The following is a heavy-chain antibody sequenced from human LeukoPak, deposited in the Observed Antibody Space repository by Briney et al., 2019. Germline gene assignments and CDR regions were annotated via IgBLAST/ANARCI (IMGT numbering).Heavy chain of an antibody. Sequence: ETLSLTCAXYGGSFSGYYWSWIRQPPGKGLEWIGEINHSGSTNYNPSLKSRVTISVDTSKNQFSLKLSSVTAADTAVYYCARAAYYDFWSGYPHYGMDVWGQGTTVTVSS. CDR2: INHSGST. D-gene: IGHD3-3*01. CDR3: ARAAYYDFWSGYPHYGMDV. CDR1: GGSFSGYY. V-gene: IGHV4-34*01. J-gene: IGHJ6*02.